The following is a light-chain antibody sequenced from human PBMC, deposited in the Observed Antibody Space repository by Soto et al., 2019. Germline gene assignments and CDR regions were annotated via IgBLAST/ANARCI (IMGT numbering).Light chain of an antibody. CDR1: QDIRNY. V-gene: IGKV1-33*01. CDR2: DAS. CDR3: QQYDNLPYS. J-gene: IGKJ2*03. Sequence: DIQMTQSPSSLSAFGGDRVTITCQASQDIRNYLNWYQQKPGKAPKLLIYDASNLETGVPSRFSGSGSGTHFSFTISSLQPEDIATYYCQQYDNLPYSFGQGTK.